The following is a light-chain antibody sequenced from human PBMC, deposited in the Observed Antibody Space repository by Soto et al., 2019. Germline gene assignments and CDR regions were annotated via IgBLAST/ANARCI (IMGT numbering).Light chain of an antibody. Sequence: QSALTQPASVSGSPGQSITISCSGTSSDVGGYNYVSWYQQHPGKAPKLMLYEVSNRPSWVSHRCFGSKSGNTASLTISGLQAEDEADYYCSSYTTRSTPSVFGTGTKLTVL. V-gene: IGLV2-14*01. CDR1: SSDVGGYNY. CDR2: EVS. CDR3: SSYTTRSTPSV. J-gene: IGLJ1*01.